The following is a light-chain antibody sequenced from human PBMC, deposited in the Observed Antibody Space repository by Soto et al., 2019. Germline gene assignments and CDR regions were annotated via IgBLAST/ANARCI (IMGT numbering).Light chain of an antibody. CDR3: QQTNSFP. Sequence: DIQLTQSPSFLSASVGDSLTITCRASRGISSYLAWYQQKPGKAPKLLIYGASTLQSGVPSRFSGSGSGTEFTLTIRSLQPEDFATYYCQQTNSFPFVGGTKVEIK. V-gene: IGKV1-9*01. CDR1: RGISSY. J-gene: IGKJ4*01. CDR2: GAS.